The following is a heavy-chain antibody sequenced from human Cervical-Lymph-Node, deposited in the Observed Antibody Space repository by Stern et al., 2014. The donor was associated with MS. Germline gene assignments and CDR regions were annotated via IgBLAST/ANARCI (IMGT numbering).Heavy chain of an antibody. D-gene: IGHD5-24*01. CDR3: ARDGVELSTVIGFFDL. J-gene: IGHJ4*02. CDR1: GFTFNIYG. CDR2: IWDDGSDK. V-gene: IGHV3-33*01. Sequence: QVQLVESGGGVVQPGRSLRLSCAASGFTFNIYGMHWVRQAPGKGLEWVAVIWDDGSDKYYADSVKGRFAVSRDNSKNTLYLQMNSLRDDDTGVYFCARDGVELSTVIGFFDLWGQGTLVTVSS.